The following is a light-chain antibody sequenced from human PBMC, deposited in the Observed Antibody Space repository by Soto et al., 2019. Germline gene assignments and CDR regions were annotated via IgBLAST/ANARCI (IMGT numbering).Light chain of an antibody. V-gene: IGKV3-15*01. CDR2: AVS. Sequence: EIMMTQSPGTLSASPGERATLSCRASQSVSSNLAWYQQKPGQAPRLLIYAVSTRATGIPARFSGSGSGTEFTLTIRSLRSEGFAVYYCQQYNKWPLTFGQVTKVEIK. J-gene: IGKJ1*01. CDR3: QQYNKWPLT. CDR1: QSVSSN.